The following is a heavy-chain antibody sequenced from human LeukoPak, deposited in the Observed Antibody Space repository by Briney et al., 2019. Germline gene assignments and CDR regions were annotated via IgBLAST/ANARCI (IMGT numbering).Heavy chain of an antibody. Sequence: ASVKVSCKASVYTFTTYYMHWVRQAPGQGLEWMGIINPSGGSTSYAQKFQGRVTMTRDTSTSTVYMEPSSLRSEDTAVYYCARGLRDYFDYWGQGTLVTVSP. CDR3: ARGLRDYFDY. J-gene: IGHJ4*02. CDR1: VYTFTTYY. V-gene: IGHV1-46*01. CDR2: INPSGGST. D-gene: IGHD4/OR15-4a*01.